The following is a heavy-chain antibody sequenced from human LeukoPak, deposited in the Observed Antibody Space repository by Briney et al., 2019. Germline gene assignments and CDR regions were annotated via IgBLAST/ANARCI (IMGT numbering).Heavy chain of an antibody. CDR1: GYTFTSYG. J-gene: IGHJ6*03. V-gene: IGHV1-18*01. CDR2: ISAYNGNT. D-gene: IGHD3-3*01. Sequence: WASVKVSCKASGYTFTSYGISWVRQAPGQGLEWMGWISAYNGNTNYAQKLQGRVTMTTDTSTSTAYMELRSLRSDDTAVYYCARDRGFWSGYDYHYYYMDVWGKGTTVTVSS. CDR3: ARDRGFWSGYDYHYYYMDV.